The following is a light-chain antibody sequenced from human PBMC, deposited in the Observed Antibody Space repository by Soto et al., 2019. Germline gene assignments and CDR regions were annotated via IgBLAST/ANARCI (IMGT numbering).Light chain of an antibody. V-gene: IGKV3-11*01. J-gene: IGKJ1*01. Sequence: EIVFTQSPATLSLSPWERATLSFRASQSVSSYLAWYQQKPGQAPRLLIYDASNRATGIPARFSGSGSGTDFTLTISSLEPEDFAVYYCQQRSNWPPITFGQGTKVDIK. CDR1: QSVSSY. CDR3: QQRSNWPPIT. CDR2: DAS.